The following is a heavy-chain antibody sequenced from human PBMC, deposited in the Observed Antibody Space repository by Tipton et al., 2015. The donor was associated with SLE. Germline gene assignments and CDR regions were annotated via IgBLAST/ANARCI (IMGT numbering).Heavy chain of an antibody. J-gene: IGHJ3*02. D-gene: IGHD2-21*01. CDR1: GFTFSSYS. V-gene: IGHV3-21*04. CDR2: ISSSSSYI. CDR3: AKDIRHIVVAAGAFDI. Sequence: SLRLSCAASGFTFSSYSMNWVRQAPGKGLEWVSSISSSSSYIYYADSVKGRFTISRDNSKNTLYLQMNSLRAEDTAVYYCAKDIRHIVVAAGAFDIWGQGTMVTVSS.